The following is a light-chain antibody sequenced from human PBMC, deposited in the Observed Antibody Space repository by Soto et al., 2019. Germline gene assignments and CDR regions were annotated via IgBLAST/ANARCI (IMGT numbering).Light chain of an antibody. CDR2: ATY. CDR3: QHISPYPLLT. CDR1: QDISTY. V-gene: IGKV1-9*01. Sequence: QLTQSPSSLSASVGDRVTITCRASQDISTYLAWYQQKPGKAPTLLIYATYTLQSGVPSRFSGGGFGTDFTLTINSLQPEDFATYYCQHISPYPLLTFGGGTKVEI. J-gene: IGKJ4*01.